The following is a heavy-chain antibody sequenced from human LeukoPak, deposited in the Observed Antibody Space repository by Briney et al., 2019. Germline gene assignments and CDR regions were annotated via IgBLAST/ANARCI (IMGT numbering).Heavy chain of an antibody. J-gene: IGHJ3*02. CDR2: IIPIFGTA. CDR1: GGTFSSYA. D-gene: IGHD3-22*01. CDR3: AATRGRYDSSGYLTDAFDI. Sequence: SSVKVSCKASGGTFSSYAISWVRQAPGQGRDWMGGIIPIFGTANYAQKFQGRVTITTDESTSTAYMELSSLRAEDTAVYYCAATRGRYDSSGYLTDAFDIWGQGTMVTVSS. V-gene: IGHV1-69*05.